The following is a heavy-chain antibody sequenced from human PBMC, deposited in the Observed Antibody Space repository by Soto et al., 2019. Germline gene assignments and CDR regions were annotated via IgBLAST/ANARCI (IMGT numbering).Heavy chain of an antibody. CDR2: IFYDGYT. J-gene: IGHJ4*02. CDR3: ARSQAAVPHY. CDR1: GDSISGSPYF. V-gene: IGHV4-39*01. Sequence: QVQLQESGPGLVMPSETLSLTCTVSGDSISGSPYFWGWIRQPPGKRLEWIGSIFYDGYTLYTPSPWSRGTLSVGTSANQFSLSVTSLAAAATALYFCARSQAAVPHYWGQGILVTVSS. D-gene: IGHD6-13*01.